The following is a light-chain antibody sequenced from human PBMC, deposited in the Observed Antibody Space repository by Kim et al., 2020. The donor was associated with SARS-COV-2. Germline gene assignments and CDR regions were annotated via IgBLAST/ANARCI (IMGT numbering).Light chain of an antibody. Sequence: QSVLTQPPSVSAAPGQRVIISCSGNNSNIVNNYVSWYQQLPGTAPKLLVYDNNKRPSGIPDRFSGSKSGTSATLGITGLQTGDEADYYCGTWDSSLSARVFGGGTKLTVL. CDR3: GTWDSSLSARV. J-gene: IGLJ3*02. CDR2: DNN. CDR1: NSNIVNNY. V-gene: IGLV1-51*01.